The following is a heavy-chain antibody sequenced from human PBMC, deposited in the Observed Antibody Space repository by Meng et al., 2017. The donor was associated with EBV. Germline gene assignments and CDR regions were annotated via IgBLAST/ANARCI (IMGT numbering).Heavy chain of an antibody. CDR2: ISSSGSSI. CDR1: GFIFSDSY. CDR3: ARVNPYYYDYGMDV. V-gene: IGHV3-11*01. Sequence: QGHLVGAGGGLVKPGVALVLSCASSGFIFSDSYSSWIRPAPGMGLEWLSYISSSGSSIYYADSVKGRFTISRDNAKNSLSLQMNSLRADDTAVYYCARVNPYYYDYGMDVWGQGTTVTVSS. D-gene: IGHD1-14*01. J-gene: IGHJ6*02.